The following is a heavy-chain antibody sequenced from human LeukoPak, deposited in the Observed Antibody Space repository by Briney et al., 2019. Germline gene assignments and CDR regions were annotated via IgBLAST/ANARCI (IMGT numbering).Heavy chain of an antibody. V-gene: IGHV4-4*02. J-gene: IGHJ4*02. CDR1: GGPISSSNW. Sequence: SGTLSLTCAVSGGPISSSNWWSWVRQPPGKGLEWIGEIYHSGSTNYNPSLKSRVTISVNKSKNQFPLKPSSVTAADTAVYYCARILVAAAGFDYWGQGTLVTVSS. D-gene: IGHD6-13*01. CDR2: IYHSGST. CDR3: ARILVAAAGFDY.